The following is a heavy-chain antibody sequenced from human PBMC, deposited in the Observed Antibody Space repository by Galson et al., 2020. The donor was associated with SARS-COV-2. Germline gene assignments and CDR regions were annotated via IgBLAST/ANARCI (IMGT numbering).Heavy chain of an antibody. Sequence: GGSLRLSCAVSGFTFSSYVMHWVRQAPGKGREWVAVISKDGGNKYYADSVKGRFTISRDNSKNTLYVQVNSLRAEDTAVYYCAREYGSGWVYFDYWGQGTLVTVSS. CDR1: GFTFSSYV. V-gene: IGHV3-30*03. J-gene: IGHJ4*02. D-gene: IGHD6-19*01. CDR2: ISKDGGNK. CDR3: AREYGSGWVYFDY.